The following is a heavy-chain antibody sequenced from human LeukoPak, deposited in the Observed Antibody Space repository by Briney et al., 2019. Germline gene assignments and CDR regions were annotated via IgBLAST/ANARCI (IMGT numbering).Heavy chain of an antibody. CDR3: ARGSYYFDY. CDR1: GFTFNSYI. D-gene: IGHD3-16*02. V-gene: IGHV3-48*01. J-gene: IGHJ4*02. Sequence: GSLRLSCAASGFTFNSYIINWVRQAPGKGLEWVSYISSSSSIIYYADSVKGRFTISRDNAKNSLYLQMNSLRAEDTAVYYCARGSYYFDYWGQGTLVTVSS. CDR2: ISSSSSII.